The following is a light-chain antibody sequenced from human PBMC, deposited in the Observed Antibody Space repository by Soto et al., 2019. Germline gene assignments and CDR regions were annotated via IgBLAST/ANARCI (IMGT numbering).Light chain of an antibody. CDR2: GAS. J-gene: IGKJ5*01. V-gene: IGKV3-15*01. CDR3: QQRSNLPSIP. CDR1: QSVSSN. Sequence: EVVLTQSPSTLSLSPGERASLSCRASQSVSSNLAWYQQKPGQAPRLLIYGASTRATGIPARFSGSGSGTEFTLTISSLQSEDFAVYYCQQRSNLPSIPFGQGTRLAIK.